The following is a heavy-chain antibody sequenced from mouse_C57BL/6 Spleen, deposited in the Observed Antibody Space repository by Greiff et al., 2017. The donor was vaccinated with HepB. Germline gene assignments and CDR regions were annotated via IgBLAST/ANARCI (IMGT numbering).Heavy chain of an antibody. V-gene: IGHV5-4*01. J-gene: IGHJ1*03. Sequence: EVMLVESGGGLVKPGGSLKLSCAASGFTFSSYAMSWVRQTPEKRLEWVATISDGGSYTYYPDNVKGRFTISRDNAKNNLYLQMSHLKSEDTAMYYCAREYYYGSSYRYFDVWGTGTTVTVSS. CDR1: GFTFSSYA. D-gene: IGHD1-1*01. CDR3: AREYYYGSSYRYFDV. CDR2: ISDGGSYT.